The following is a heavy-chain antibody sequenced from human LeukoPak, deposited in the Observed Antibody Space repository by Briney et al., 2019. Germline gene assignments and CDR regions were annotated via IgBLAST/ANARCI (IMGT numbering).Heavy chain of an antibody. V-gene: IGHV3-30*04. D-gene: IGHD6-19*01. Sequence: GGSLRLSCAASGFTFSTYAMHWVRQAPGKGLEWVALISYDGSRKHFADSVKGRFTISRDNPKNTLYLQMNSLRVEDTGFYYCARLESSGWYRFDCWGQGTLVTVSS. CDR2: ISYDGSRK. CDR3: ARLESSGWYRFDC. J-gene: IGHJ4*02. CDR1: GFTFSTYA.